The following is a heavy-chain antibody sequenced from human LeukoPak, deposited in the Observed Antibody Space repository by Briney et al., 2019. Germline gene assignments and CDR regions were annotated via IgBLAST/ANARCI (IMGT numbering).Heavy chain of an antibody. CDR2: XXXXXXXX. Sequence: GGSLRLSCAASGFTFSSYSMNWXXQAPGKXXXXXXXXXXXXXXXXXADSVKGRFTISRDNAKNSLYLQMNSLRAEDTAVYYCARGXENLGRLWYDSSEKEVNLFDYWGQGTLVTVSS. J-gene: IGHJ4*02. V-gene: IGHV3-21*01. D-gene: IGHD3-22*01. CDR1: GFTFSSYS. CDR3: ARGXENLGRLWYDSSEKEVNLFDY.